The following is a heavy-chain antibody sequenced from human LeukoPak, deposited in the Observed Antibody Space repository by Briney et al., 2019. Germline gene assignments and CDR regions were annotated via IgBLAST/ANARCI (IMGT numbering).Heavy chain of an antibody. CDR1: GGSLSGSY. J-gene: IGHJ4*02. CDR2: INHSGSA. CDR3: ARARRDSGYYKVDY. Sequence: SETLSLTCAVYGGSLSGSYWSWIRQPPGKGLEWIGEINHSGSANYNPPLKSRVTLSIDKSKNQFSLNLNSVTAADTAVYYCARARRDSGYYKVDYWGQGTLVTVTS. D-gene: IGHD3-3*01. V-gene: IGHV4-34*01.